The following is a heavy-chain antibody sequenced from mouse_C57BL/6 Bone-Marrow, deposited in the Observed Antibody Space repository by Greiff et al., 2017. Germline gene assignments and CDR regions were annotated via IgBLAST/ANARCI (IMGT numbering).Heavy chain of an antibody. CDR3: ARGSYGPGFAY. J-gene: IGHJ3*01. CDR2: INPNYGTT. Sequence: LVKPGASVKISCKASGYSFTDYNMNWVKQSNGKSLEWIGVINPNYGTTSYNQKFKGKATLIVDQSSSTAYMLHNSLTSEDSAVYYCARGSYGPGFAYWGQGTLVTVSA. CDR1: GYSFTDYN. V-gene: IGHV1-39*01. D-gene: IGHD1-2*01.